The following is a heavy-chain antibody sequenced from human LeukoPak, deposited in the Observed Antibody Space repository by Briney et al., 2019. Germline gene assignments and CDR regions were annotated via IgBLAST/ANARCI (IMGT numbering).Heavy chain of an antibody. D-gene: IGHD3-10*02. CDR2: INPNSGGT. CDR3: ARGNYVRGFDY. V-gene: IGHV1-2*02. J-gene: IGHJ4*02. Sequence: GASVKVSCKASGYTFTSYGISWVRQAPGQGLEWMGWINPNSGGTNYAQKFQGRVTMTRDTSISTAYMELSRLRSDDTAVYYCARGNYVRGFDYWGQGTLVTVSS. CDR1: GYTFTSYG.